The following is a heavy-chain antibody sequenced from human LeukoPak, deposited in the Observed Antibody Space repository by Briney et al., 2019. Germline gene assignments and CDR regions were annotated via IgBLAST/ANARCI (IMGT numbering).Heavy chain of an antibody. Sequence: ASVTVSCKASGYTFTGYYMHWVRQAPGQGLEWMGWINPNSGGTNYAQKFQGRVTMTRDTSISTAYMELSRLRSDDTAVYYCASFRRTYYYDSSEIWGQGTLVTVSS. J-gene: IGHJ4*02. V-gene: IGHV1-2*02. CDR2: INPNSGGT. CDR1: GYTFTGYY. D-gene: IGHD3-22*01. CDR3: ASFRRTYYYDSSEI.